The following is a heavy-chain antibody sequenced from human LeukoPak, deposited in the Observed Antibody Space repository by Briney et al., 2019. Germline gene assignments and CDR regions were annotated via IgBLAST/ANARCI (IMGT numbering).Heavy chain of an antibody. CDR3: ARDGNNQSKYRTPRY. CDR2: ISAYNGNT. D-gene: IGHD2/OR15-2a*01. Sequence: ASVKVSCKASGYTFTSYGISWVRQAPGQGLEWMGLISAYNGNTNYAQKLQGRVTMATDTSTSTAYIELRSLRSDDTAGYSCARDGNNQSKYRTPRYWGEGTLVTVSS. J-gene: IGHJ4*02. CDR1: GYTFTSYG. V-gene: IGHV1-18*01.